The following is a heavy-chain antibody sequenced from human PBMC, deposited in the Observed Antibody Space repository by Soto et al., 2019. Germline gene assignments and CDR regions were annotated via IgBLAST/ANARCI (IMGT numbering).Heavy chain of an antibody. CDR3: ARGLSSPSAAGV. J-gene: IGHJ4*02. V-gene: IGHV4-39*01. D-gene: IGHD6-6*01. CDR1: GGSVSSGGNY. Sequence: QLQLQESGPGLVKPSETLSLTCAVSGGSVSSGGNYWGWIRQSPGKGLEWIGRVHDTGPTHYNPSPTSRVTISVDTSKNQFSLNVNSVTAADTAVYYCARGLSSPSAAGVWGQGTLVTVSS. CDR2: VHDTGPT.